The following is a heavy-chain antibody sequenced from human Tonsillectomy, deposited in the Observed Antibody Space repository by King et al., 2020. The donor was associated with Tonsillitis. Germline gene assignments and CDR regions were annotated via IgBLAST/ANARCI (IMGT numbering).Heavy chain of an antibody. CDR3: AREPFLPRGIGRASYFDY. V-gene: IGHV3-30*04. D-gene: IGHD6-13*01. J-gene: IGHJ4*02. CDR2: ISYDGSQN. Sequence: HVQLVESGGGVVQPGRSLRLSCAASGFTFSIYAMHWVRQAPGKGLEWVAVISYDGSQNFYADSVKGRFTISRDNSKNTLYLQMNSLRAEDTAVYYCAREPFLPRGIGRASYFDYWGQGTLVTVSS. CDR1: GFTFSIYA.